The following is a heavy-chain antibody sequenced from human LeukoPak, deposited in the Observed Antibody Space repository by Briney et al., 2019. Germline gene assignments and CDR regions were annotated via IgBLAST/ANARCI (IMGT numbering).Heavy chain of an antibody. CDR1: GGSISSYY. V-gene: IGHV4-4*09. CDR3: ACGITGTDWFDP. D-gene: IGHD1-7*01. CDR2: IYTSGST. J-gene: IGHJ5*02. Sequence: SETLSLTCTVSGGSISSYYWSWIRQPPGKGLEWIGYIYTSGSTNYNPSLKSRVTISVDTSKNQFSLKLSSVTAADTAVYYCACGITGTDWFDPWGQGTLVTVSS.